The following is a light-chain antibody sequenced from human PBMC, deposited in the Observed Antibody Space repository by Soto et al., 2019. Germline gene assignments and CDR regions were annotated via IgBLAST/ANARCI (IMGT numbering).Light chain of an antibody. CDR2: GAS. Sequence: IQLTQSPSSLSASVGDRVTITCRASQSIGTYLNWYHQKPGKAPQLLIYGASTLQSGVPSRFSASGSGTHFTLTINSLQPEDFGTYSCQQSYSTPTFGQGTKVDIK. V-gene: IGKV1-39*01. CDR3: QQSYSTPT. CDR1: QSIGTY. J-gene: IGKJ1*01.